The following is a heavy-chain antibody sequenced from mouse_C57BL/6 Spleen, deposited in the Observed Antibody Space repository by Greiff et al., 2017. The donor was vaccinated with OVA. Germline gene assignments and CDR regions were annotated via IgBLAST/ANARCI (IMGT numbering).Heavy chain of an antibody. Sequence: QVQLQQPGAELVMPGASVKLSCKASGYTFTSYWMHWVKQRPGQGLEWIGEIDPSDSYTNYTQKFKGKSTLTVDKSSSTAYMQLSSLTSEDSAVYYCARNYGSFPYWYFDVWGTGTTVTVSS. CDR2: IDPSDSYT. CDR1: GYTFTSYW. CDR3: ARNYGSFPYWYFDV. V-gene: IGHV1-69*01. J-gene: IGHJ1*03. D-gene: IGHD1-1*01.